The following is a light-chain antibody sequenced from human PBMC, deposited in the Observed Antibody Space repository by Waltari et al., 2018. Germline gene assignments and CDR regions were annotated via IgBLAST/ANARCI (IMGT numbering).Light chain of an antibody. V-gene: IGKV1-39*01. CDR3: QQSSTTPPT. CDR1: RTIDTY. CDR2: TAS. Sequence: DVQMTQSPSSLSASVGDRVTITCRASRTIDTYLNWYQQKPGKAPTLLIHTASTLQTGVPSRFTGRGSGTGFTLTISGLQVEDIATYYCQQSSTTPPTFGQGTKIELK. J-gene: IGKJ1*01.